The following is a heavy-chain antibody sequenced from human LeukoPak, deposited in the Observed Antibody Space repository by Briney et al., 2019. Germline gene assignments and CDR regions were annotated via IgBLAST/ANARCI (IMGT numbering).Heavy chain of an antibody. J-gene: IGHJ3*02. Sequence: GRSLRLSCAVSGFTVSTNYMSWVRQAPGKGLEWVSVIYGGGTTYYADSVKGRFTISRDNSKNTLYLQMNSLRAEDTAVYYCAREDPGHWSRRAFDIWGQGTMVTVSS. CDR3: AREDPGHWSRRAFDI. CDR1: GFTVSTNY. V-gene: IGHV3-53*01. CDR2: IYGGGTT. D-gene: IGHD2-8*02.